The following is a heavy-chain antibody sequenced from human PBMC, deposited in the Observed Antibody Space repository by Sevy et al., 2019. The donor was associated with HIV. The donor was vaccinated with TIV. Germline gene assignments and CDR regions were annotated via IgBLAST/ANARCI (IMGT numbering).Heavy chain of an antibody. CDR1: GHTFSDYY. J-gene: IGHJ4*02. CDR3: ATEYSYDY. Sequence: ASVKVSCKASGHTFSDYYIQWVRQAPGQGLEWMGWINSNSGAISYAQKFQGRATMTSDTSISTVYMELSRLRSDDTAVYYCATEYSYDYWGQGTLVTVSS. CDR2: INSNSGAI. D-gene: IGHD4-4*01. V-gene: IGHV1-2*02.